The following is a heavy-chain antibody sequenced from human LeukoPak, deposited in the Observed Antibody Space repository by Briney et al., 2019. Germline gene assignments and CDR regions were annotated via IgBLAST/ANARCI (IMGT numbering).Heavy chain of an antibody. V-gene: IGHV4-59*08. CDR2: IYYSGNT. Sequence: PSETLSLTCNVSGDSISSYYWTWVRQTPEKGLEWIGYIYYSGNTDYNPSLKSRVTISVDTSKNQFSLNLTSVTAADTAVYYCARHTPQGSYYYYGMDVWGQGTTVTVSS. CDR3: ARHTPQGSYYYYGMDV. CDR1: GDSISSYY. J-gene: IGHJ6*02.